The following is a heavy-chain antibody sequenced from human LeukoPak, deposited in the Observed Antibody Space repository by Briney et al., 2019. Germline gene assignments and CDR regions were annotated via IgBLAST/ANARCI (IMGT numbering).Heavy chain of an antibody. CDR3: ARGLGYCSGGSCYDGDY. CDR1: GFTLSSNY. D-gene: IGHD2-15*01. J-gene: IGHJ4*02. CDR2: IYSGGST. V-gene: IGHV3-66*01. Sequence: GGSLRLSCAASGFTLSSNYMSWVRQAPGKGLEWVSVIYSGGSTYYADSVKGRFTISRDNSKKGRFTISRDNSKNTLYLQMNSLRAEDTAVYYCARGLGYCSGGSCYDGDYWGQGTLVTVSS.